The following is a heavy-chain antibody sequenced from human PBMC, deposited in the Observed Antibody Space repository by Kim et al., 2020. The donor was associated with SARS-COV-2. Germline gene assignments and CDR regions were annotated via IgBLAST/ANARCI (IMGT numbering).Heavy chain of an antibody. D-gene: IGHD2-15*01. V-gene: IGHV1-18*01. CDR3: ARTPRVGGRGWFDP. J-gene: IGHJ5*02. Sequence: QKLQGRVTMTTDTSTRTAYMELRSLRSDDTAVYYCARTPRVGGRGWFDPWGQGTLVTVSS.